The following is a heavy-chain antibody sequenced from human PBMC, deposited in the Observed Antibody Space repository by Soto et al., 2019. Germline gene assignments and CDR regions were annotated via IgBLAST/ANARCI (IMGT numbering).Heavy chain of an antibody. CDR3: ARDQAKSIVVVTAIDY. D-gene: IGHD2-21*02. V-gene: IGHV3-21*01. Sequence: GWSLRLSCAASGFTFSDYTMNWVRQTPGKGLGGFSSIISSSTYIYYADSVKGRFTISRENAENSLYLQMNSLRAEDTALYFCARDQAKSIVVVTAIDYWGQGTLVTVSS. CDR2: IISSSTYI. CDR1: GFTFSDYT. J-gene: IGHJ4*02.